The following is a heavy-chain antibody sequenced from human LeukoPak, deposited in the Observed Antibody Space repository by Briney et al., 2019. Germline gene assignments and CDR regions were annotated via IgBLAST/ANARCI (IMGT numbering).Heavy chain of an antibody. CDR1: GFTFSSYS. CDR3: ARAAYGSGSYYNELDRGNWFDP. CDR2: ISSSSSYI. D-gene: IGHD3-10*01. V-gene: IGHV3-21*01. J-gene: IGHJ5*02. Sequence: GRSLRLSCAASGFTFSSYSINWVRQAPGKGLEWVSSISSSSSYIYYADSVKGRFTISRDNAKNSLYLQMNSLRAEDTAVYYCARAAYGSGSYYNELDRGNWFDPWGQGTLVTVSS.